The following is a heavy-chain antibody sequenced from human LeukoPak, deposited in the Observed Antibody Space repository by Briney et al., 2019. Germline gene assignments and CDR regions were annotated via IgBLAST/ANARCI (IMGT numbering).Heavy chain of an antibody. CDR3: AKSLPLAGRRPFFFDY. Sequence: GGSLRLSCAASEFTFSNYAMTWVRQAPGKGLEWVSGISPSSVTTYYADSVQGRFTISRDNSKNTLYLQMNSLSPEDTAIYYCAKSLPLAGRRPFFFDYWGQGTLVTVSS. CDR2: ISPSSVTT. V-gene: IGHV3-23*01. D-gene: IGHD6-19*01. CDR1: EFTFSNYA. J-gene: IGHJ4*02.